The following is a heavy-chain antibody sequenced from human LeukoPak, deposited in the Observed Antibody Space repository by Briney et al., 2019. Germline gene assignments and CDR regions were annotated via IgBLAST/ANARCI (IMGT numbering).Heavy chain of an antibody. CDR2: IYYSGST. Sequence: SETLSLTCTVSGGSISSYYWSWIRQPPGKGLEWIGYIYYSGSTNYNPSLKSRVTISLDTSKRQFSLKLSSVTAADTAIYYCTRDVGSGGFDYWGQGTLVTVSS. J-gene: IGHJ4*02. CDR3: TRDVGSGGFDY. CDR1: GGSISSYY. D-gene: IGHD2-15*01. V-gene: IGHV4-59*01.